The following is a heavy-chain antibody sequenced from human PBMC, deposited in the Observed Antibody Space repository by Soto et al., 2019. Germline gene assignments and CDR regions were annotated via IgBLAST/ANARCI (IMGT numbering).Heavy chain of an antibody. CDR2: IYYSGST. V-gene: IGHV4-31*03. J-gene: IGHJ4*02. Sequence: SETLSLPCTVSGGSISSGGYYWSWIRQHPGKGLEWIGYIYYSGSTYYNPSLKSRVTISVATSKNQFSLKLSSVTAADTGVYYCARGHAGIPVAGIGGFDYWGRGTLLTVGS. D-gene: IGHD6-19*01. CDR3: ARGHAGIPVAGIGGFDY. CDR1: GGSISSGGYY.